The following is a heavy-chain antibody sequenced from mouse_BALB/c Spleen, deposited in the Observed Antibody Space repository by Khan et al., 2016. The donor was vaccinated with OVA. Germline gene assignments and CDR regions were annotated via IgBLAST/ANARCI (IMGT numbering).Heavy chain of an antibody. CDR2: ISYSGGT. CDR1: GYSITSGYA. V-gene: IGHV3-2*02. CDR3: ARGNYYGYYFDY. Sequence: EVQLQESGPGLVKPSQSLSLTCTVTGYSITSGYAWNWIRQFPGNKLEWMGYISYSGGTSYNPSLKSRISITRDTSKNQFCLQLNSVTTEDTATYYCARGNYYGYYFDYWGQGTPLTVSS. J-gene: IGHJ2*01. D-gene: IGHD1-1*01.